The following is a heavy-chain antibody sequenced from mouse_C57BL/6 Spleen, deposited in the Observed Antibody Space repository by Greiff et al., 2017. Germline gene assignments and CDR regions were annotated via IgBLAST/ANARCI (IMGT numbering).Heavy chain of an antibody. CDR3: ARCGPYYAMDY. CDR2: IDPSDSYT. V-gene: IGHV1-69*01. J-gene: IGHJ4*01. Sequence: QVQLQQSGAVLVMPGASVKLSCKASGYTFTSYWMHWVKQRPGQGLEWIGEIDPSDSYTNYNQKFKGKSTLTVDKSSSTAYMQLSSLTSEDSAVYYCARCGPYYAMDYWGQGTSVTVSS. CDR1: GYTFTSYW.